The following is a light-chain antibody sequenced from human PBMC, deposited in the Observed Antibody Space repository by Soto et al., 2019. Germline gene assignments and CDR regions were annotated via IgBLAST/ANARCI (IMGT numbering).Light chain of an antibody. V-gene: IGKV1-5*03. J-gene: IGKJ2*01. CDR3: QQYNRYPHT. CDR2: KAS. CDR1: QTISTW. Sequence: DFQMTQSPSTLSASVGDRVTITCRASQTISTWLAWYQQKPGKAPKLLIYKASTLEGGVPSRFSGSGSGTEFTLTISSLQPDDFASYYCQQYNRYPHTFGQGTKLEIK.